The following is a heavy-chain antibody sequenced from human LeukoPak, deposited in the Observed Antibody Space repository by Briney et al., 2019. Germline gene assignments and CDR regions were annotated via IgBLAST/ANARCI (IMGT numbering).Heavy chain of an antibody. J-gene: IGHJ5*02. CDR3: ARRYPDHWFDP. Sequence: RWVRQPPGKGLEWIGYIFYLGNTYYNPSLRSRVSISVNTFKNQFSLKLTAVTAADTAVYYCARRYPDHWFDPWGQGTLVTVSS. D-gene: IGHD1-14*01. CDR2: IFYLGNT. V-gene: IGHV4-30-4*01.